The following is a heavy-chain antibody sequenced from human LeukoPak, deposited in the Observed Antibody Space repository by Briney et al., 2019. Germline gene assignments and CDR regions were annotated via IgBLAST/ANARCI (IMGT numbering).Heavy chain of an antibody. CDR1: GFSFSTYW. Sequence: GSLRLSCAASGFSFSTYWMSWVHQAPGKGLEWVAAINQDGSEKYYVDSVKGRFTISRDNAKNSLYLQMNSLRAEDTAVYYCASEGFDSYGTTKDAFDVWGQGTMVTVSS. J-gene: IGHJ3*01. D-gene: IGHD5-18*01. V-gene: IGHV3-7*05. CDR3: ASEGFDSYGTTKDAFDV. CDR2: INQDGSEK.